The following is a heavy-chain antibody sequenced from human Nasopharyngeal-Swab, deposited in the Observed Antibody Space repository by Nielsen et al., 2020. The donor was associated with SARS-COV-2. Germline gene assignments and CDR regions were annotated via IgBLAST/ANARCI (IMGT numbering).Heavy chain of an antibody. J-gene: IGHJ3*02. CDR3: ARDHGYDAFDI. CDR1: GCTFSSYA. D-gene: IGHD5-18*01. Sequence: SVKVSCKASGCTFSSYAISWVRQAPGQGLEWMGRIIPILGIANYAQKFQGRVTITADKSTSTAYMELSSLRSEDTAVYYCARDHGYDAFDIWGQGTMVTVSS. V-gene: IGHV1-69*04. CDR2: IIPILGIA.